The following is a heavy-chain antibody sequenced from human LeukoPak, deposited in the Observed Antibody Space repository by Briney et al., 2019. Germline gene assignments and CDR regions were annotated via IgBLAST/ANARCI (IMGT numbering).Heavy chain of an antibody. CDR2: IRYDGSNK. V-gene: IGHV3-30*02. D-gene: IGHD3-3*02. Sequence: GGSLRLSCAASGFTFSSYGMHWVRQAPGKGLEWVAFIRYDGSNKYYADSVKGRFTISRDNSKNTLYLQMNSLRAEDTAVYYCARDNPTLGDYGVHFWDYWGQGTLVTVSS. CDR1: GFTFSSYG. CDR3: ARDNPTLGDYGVHFWDY. J-gene: IGHJ4*02.